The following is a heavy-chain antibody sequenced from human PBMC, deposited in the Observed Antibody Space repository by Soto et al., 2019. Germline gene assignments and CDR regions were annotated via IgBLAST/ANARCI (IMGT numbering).Heavy chain of an antibody. V-gene: IGHV3-53*02. CDR2: IYSGGST. D-gene: IGHD5-18*01. CDR3: ARDLGYRPPHGMDV. J-gene: IGHJ6*02. Sequence: EVQLVETGGGLIQPGGSLRLSCAASGFTVSSNYMSWVRQAPGKGLEWVSVIYSGGSTYYADSVKGRFTISRDNSKNTLYLQMNSLRAEDTAVYYCARDLGYRPPHGMDVWGQGTTVTVS. CDR1: GFTVSSNY.